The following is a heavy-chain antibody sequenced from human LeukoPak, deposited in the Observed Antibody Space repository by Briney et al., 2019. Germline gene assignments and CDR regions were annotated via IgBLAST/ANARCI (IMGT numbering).Heavy chain of an antibody. J-gene: IGHJ4*02. CDR1: GFTFSSYG. CDR3: ARDPLERHRFWFATRRDNWLDY. V-gene: IGHV3-33*01. D-gene: IGHD1-1*01. CDR2: IWYDGSNK. Sequence: PGGSLRLSCAASGFTFSSYGMHWVRQAPGKGLEWVAVIWYDGSNKYYADSVKGRFTISRDNSKNTLYLQMNSLRAEDTAVYYCARDPLERHRFWFATRRDNWLDYWGQGTLVTVSS.